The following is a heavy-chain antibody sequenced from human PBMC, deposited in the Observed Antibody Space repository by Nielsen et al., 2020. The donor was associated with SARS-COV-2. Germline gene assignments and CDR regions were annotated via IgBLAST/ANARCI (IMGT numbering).Heavy chain of an antibody. CDR2: MNPNSGNT. J-gene: IGHJ5*02. D-gene: IGHD2-2*01. V-gene: IGHV1-8*01. CDR3: ATRQRIPAAIFGWKYWFDP. Sequence: WVRQAPGQGLEWMGWMNPNSGNTGYAQKFQGRVTMTRSTSISTAYMELSSLRSEDTAVYYCATRQRIPAAIFGWKYWFDPWGQGTLVTVSS.